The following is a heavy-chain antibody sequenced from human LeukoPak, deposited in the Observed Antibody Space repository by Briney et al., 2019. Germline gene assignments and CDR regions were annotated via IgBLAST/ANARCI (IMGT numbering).Heavy chain of an antibody. CDR3: ARDPDYYGSGSYLPVDY. J-gene: IGHJ4*02. Sequence: SETLSLTCAVSGYSISSGYYWGWIRQPPGRGLEWIGSIYHSGSTYYNPSLKSRVTISVDTSKNQFSLKLSSVTAADTAVYYCARDPDYYGSGSYLPVDYWGQGTLVTVSS. V-gene: IGHV4-38-2*02. D-gene: IGHD3-10*01. CDR1: GYSISSGYY. CDR2: IYHSGST.